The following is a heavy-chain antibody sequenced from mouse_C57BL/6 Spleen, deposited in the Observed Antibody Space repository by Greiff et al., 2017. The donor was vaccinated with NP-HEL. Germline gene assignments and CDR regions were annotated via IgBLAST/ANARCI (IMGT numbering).Heavy chain of an antibody. D-gene: IGHD1-1*01. CDR2: INPSTGGT. CDR1: GYSFTGYY. Sequence: DVKLQESGPELVKPGASVKISCKASGYSFTGYYMNWVKQSPEKSLEWIGEINPSTGGTTYNQKFKAKATLTVDKSSSTAYMQLKSLTSEDSAVYYCARLYYGSSYLRYFDVWGTGTTVTVSS. CDR3: ARLYYGSSYLRYFDV. J-gene: IGHJ1*03. V-gene: IGHV1-42*01.